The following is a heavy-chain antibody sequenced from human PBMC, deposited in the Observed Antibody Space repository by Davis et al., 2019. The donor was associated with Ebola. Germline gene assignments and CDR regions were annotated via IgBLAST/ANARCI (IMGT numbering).Heavy chain of an antibody. J-gene: IGHJ6*02. CDR3: ARHPEQWLVVYYYYGMDV. D-gene: IGHD6-19*01. Sequence: AASVKVSCKASGYTFTSYAMNWVRQAPGQGLEWMGWINTNTGNPTYAQGFTGRFVFSLDTSVSTAYLQISSLKAEDTAVYYCARHPEQWLVVYYYYGMDVWGQGTTVTVSS. V-gene: IGHV7-4-1*02. CDR1: GYTFTSYA. CDR2: INTNTGNP.